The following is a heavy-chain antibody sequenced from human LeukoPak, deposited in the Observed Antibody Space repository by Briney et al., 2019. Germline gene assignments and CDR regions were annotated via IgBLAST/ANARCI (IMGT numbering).Heavy chain of an antibody. J-gene: IGHJ4*02. CDR3: ARGYYDSSGYYSQGY. CDR2: FDPEDGET. D-gene: IGHD3-22*01. V-gene: IGHV1-24*01. CDR1: GYTLTELS. Sequence: ASVKVSCKVSGYTLTELSMHWVRQAPGKGLEWMGGFDPEDGETIYAQKLQGRVTMTTDTSTSTAYMELRSLRSDDTAVYYCARGYYDSSGYYSQGYWGQGTLVTVSS.